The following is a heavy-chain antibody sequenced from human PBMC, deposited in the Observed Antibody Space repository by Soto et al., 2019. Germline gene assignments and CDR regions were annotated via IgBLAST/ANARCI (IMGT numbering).Heavy chain of an antibody. CDR2: ISWNSGSI. V-gene: IGHV3-9*01. Sequence: GGSLRLSCAASGFTFDDYATHWVRQAPGKGLEWVSGISWNSGSIGYADSVKGRFTISRDNAKNSLYLQMNSLRAEDTALYYCAKDRGTYYDILTGFTYYYYGMDVWGQGTTVTVSS. CDR1: GFTFDDYA. CDR3: AKDRGTYYDILTGFTYYYYGMDV. D-gene: IGHD3-9*01. J-gene: IGHJ6*02.